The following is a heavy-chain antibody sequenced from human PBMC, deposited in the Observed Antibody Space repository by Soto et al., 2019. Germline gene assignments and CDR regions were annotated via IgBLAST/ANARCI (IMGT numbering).Heavy chain of an antibody. Sequence: SSVKVSCKASGYTFTSYAISWVRQAPGQGLERMGGIIPIFGTANYAQKFQGRVTITADESTSTAYMELSSLRSEDTAVYYCARAEGYCSGGSCYGGYYGMDVWGQGTTVTVSS. J-gene: IGHJ6*02. CDR3: ARAEGYCSGGSCYGGYYGMDV. CDR1: GYTFTSYA. CDR2: IIPIFGTA. V-gene: IGHV1-69*13. D-gene: IGHD2-15*01.